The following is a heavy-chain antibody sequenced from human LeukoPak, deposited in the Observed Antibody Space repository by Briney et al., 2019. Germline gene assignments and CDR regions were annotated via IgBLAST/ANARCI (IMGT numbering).Heavy chain of an antibody. CDR3: AKTYYYDSSGFSAFDP. CDR2: ISYDGSNK. V-gene: IGHV3-30*18. CDR1: GFTFSSYG. D-gene: IGHD3-22*01. Sequence: GRSLRLSCAASGFTFSSYGMHWVRQAPGEGLEWVAVISYDGSNKYYADSVKGRFTISRDNSKDTLYLQMNSLRAEDTAVYYCAKTYYYDSSGFSAFDPWGQGTLVTVSS. J-gene: IGHJ5*02.